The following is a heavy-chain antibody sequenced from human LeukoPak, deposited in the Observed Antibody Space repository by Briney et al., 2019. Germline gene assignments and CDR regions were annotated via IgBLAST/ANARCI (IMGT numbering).Heavy chain of an antibody. Sequence: SETLSLTCTVSGGSISSYYWNWIRQPPGKGLEWIGYIYYSGSTTYNPSLKSRVTISVDTSKNQFSLKLSSVTAADTAVYYCARGCGSGYSYGWGQGTLVTVSS. CDR2: IYYSGST. CDR3: ARGCGSGYSYG. V-gene: IGHV4-59*01. J-gene: IGHJ4*02. CDR1: GGSISSYY. D-gene: IGHD5-18*01.